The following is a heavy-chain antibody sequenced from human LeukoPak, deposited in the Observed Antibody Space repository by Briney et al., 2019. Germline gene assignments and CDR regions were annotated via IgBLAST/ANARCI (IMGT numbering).Heavy chain of an antibody. CDR3: ATGHYYDSSCYYTLVY. CDR2: INCDGNII. Sequence: GGSLRLSCAASGFTFSRYWMHWFRQAPGKGRVWVSRINCDGNIISYADSVKGRFTISRDNAKNTLYLQMNSLRAEDTAVYYCATGHYYDSSCYYTLVYWGQGALVTVSS. J-gene: IGHJ4*02. D-gene: IGHD3-22*01. CDR1: GFTFSRYW. V-gene: IGHV3-74*01.